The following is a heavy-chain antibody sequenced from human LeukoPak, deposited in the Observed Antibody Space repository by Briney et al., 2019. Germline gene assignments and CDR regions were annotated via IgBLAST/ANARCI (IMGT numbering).Heavy chain of an antibody. J-gene: IGHJ4*02. V-gene: IGHV4-59*12. CDR3: ARVTTAMVPYYFDY. CDR2: IYYSGST. CDR1: GGSISSYY. Sequence: SETLSLTCTVSGGSISSYYWSWIRQPPGKGLEWIGYIYYSGSTNYNPSLKSRVTISVDTSKNQFSLKLSSVTAADTAVYYCARVTTAMVPYYFDYWGQGTLVTVSS. D-gene: IGHD5-18*01.